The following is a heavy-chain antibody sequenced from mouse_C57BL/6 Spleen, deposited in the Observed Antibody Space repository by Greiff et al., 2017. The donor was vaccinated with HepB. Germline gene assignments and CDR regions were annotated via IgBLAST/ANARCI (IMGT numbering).Heavy chain of an antibody. Sequence: VQLQQSGAELVRPGTSVKMSCKASGYTFTNYWIGWAKQRPGHGLEWIGDIYPGGGYTNYNEKFKGKATLTADKSSSTAYMQVSSLTSEDSAIEFCARNWEGYFDYWGQGTTLTVSS. J-gene: IGHJ2*01. CDR2: IYPGGGYT. V-gene: IGHV1-63*01. CDR1: GYTFTNYW. D-gene: IGHD4-1*01. CDR3: ARNWEGYFDY.